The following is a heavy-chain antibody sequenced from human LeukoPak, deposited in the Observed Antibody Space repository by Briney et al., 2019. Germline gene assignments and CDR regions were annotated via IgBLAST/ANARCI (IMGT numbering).Heavy chain of an antibody. J-gene: IGHJ4*02. D-gene: IGHD2-2*01. Sequence: PGGSLRLSCAASGFTFGSYGMHWVRQAPGKGLEWVAFIRYDGSNKYYADSVKGRFTISRDNSKNTLYLQMNSLRAEDTAVYYCAKDAGFGVVVPAALPGPDYWGQGTLVTVSS. CDR3: AKDAGFGVVVPAALPGPDY. CDR2: IRYDGSNK. V-gene: IGHV3-30*02. CDR1: GFTFGSYG.